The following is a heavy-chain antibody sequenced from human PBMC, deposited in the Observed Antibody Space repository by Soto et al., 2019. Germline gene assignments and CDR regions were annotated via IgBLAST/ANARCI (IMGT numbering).Heavy chain of an antibody. CDR2: ISSGGSLI. CDR1: GFTFSDYY. CDR3: ARDRYDFWSGTEHYGMDV. Sequence: QVQLLESGGGLVKPGGSLRLSCAASGFTFSDYYMTWIRQAPGKGLEWLSYISSGGSLIYYADSVKGRFTISRDNAKNSLYLQMNTLRAEDTAVYYCARDRYDFWSGTEHYGMDVWGQGTTVTVSS. J-gene: IGHJ6*02. D-gene: IGHD3-3*01. V-gene: IGHV3-11*01.